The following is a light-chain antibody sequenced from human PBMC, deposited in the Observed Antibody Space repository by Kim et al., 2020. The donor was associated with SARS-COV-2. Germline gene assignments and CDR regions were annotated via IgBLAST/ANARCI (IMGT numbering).Light chain of an antibody. CDR3: QQYDSSSWT. J-gene: IGKJ1*01. CDR1: QSVSSSY. CDR2: GAS. Sequence: SPGERATLSCRASQSVSSSYLAWYQQKPGQAPRLLIYGASTRATGIPDRFSGSGSGTDFTLTINRLEPEDSAVYFCQQYDSSSWTFGQGTKVDIK. V-gene: IGKV3-20*01.